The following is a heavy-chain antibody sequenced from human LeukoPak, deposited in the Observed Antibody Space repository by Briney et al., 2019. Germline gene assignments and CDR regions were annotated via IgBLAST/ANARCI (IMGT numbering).Heavy chain of an antibody. D-gene: IGHD6-13*01. V-gene: IGHV3-74*01. CDR2: INTDGSST. CDR3: AKGGLGEQQLAFDY. Sequence: GGSLRLSCAASGFTFSSYWMHWVRQAPGKGLVWVSRINTDGSSTSYADSVKGRFTISRDNAKNTLYLQMNSLRAEDTAVYYCAKGGLGEQQLAFDYWGQGTLVTVSS. J-gene: IGHJ4*02. CDR1: GFTFSSYW.